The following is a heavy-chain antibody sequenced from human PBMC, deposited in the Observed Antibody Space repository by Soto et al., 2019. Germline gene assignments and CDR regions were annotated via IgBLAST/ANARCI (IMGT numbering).Heavy chain of an antibody. CDR3: VRQGIGDLHGLVDV. CDR1: SGPSRSHN. D-gene: IGHD3-10*01. J-gene: IGHJ6*02. CDR2: IYHTGDT. V-gene: IGHV4-59*08. Sequence: QVQLQQSGPGLVKPSETLSLTCTVSSGPSRSHNWGWIRQPPGGGLEWIGYIYHTGDTSYNPSLRRRVTLSADPATDHLSPTLRSVAAADQAGYYCVRQGIGDLHGLVDVWGQGTRVSVSS.